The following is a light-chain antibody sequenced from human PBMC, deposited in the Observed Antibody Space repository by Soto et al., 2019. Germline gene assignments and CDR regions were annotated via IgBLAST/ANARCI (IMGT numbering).Light chain of an antibody. CDR3: QHYNSYSEA. Sequence: DIQMTQSPSSLSASVGDRFTITCGASQSISSYLNWYQQKPGKAPKLLIYAASSLQSGVPSRFRGSGSGTEFTLTISSLQPDDFEPYYCQHYNSYSEAFGQGTKVDIK. J-gene: IGKJ1*01. V-gene: IGKV1-39*01. CDR2: AAS. CDR1: QSISSY.